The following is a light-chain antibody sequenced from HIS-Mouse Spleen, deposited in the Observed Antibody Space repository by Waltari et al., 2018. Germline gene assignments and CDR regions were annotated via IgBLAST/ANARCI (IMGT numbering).Light chain of an antibody. Sequence: QSALTQPASVSGSPGQSITISCTGTSSDVGSYNLVSWYQQHPGKAPKLMSYEGSKRPSGVSNRFSGSKSGNTASLTISALQAEDEADYYCCSYAGSSTWVFGGGTKLTVL. CDR3: CSYAGSSTWV. CDR2: EGS. J-gene: IGLJ3*02. CDR1: SSDVGSYNL. V-gene: IGLV2-23*01.